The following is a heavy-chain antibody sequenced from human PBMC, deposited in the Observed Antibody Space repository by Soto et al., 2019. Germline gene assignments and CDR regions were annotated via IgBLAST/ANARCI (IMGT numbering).Heavy chain of an antibody. D-gene: IGHD3-22*01. CDR2: INPSGGST. CDR1: GYTFTSYY. CDR3: ATEGEQYYDSSGYLRAAFYI. J-gene: IGHJ3*02. Sequence: ASVKVSCKASGYTFTSYYMHWVRHAPGQGLEWMGIINPSGGSTSYAQKFQGRGTMTRDTSTSTVYMELSSLRSEDTAVYYCATEGEQYYDSSGYLRAAFYILG. V-gene: IGHV1-46*01.